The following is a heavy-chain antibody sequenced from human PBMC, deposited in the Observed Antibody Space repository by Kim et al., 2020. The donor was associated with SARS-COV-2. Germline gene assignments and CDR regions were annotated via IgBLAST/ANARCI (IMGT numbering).Heavy chain of an antibody. CDR1: GDSITDNGYY. CDR2: IYYSGAT. D-gene: IGHD1-26*01. Sequence: SETLSLTCTVSGDSITDNGYYWSWFRQHPGEGLEYVGYIYYSGATYYNPSLKGRVTISVDTSKNQFSLEVRSVTAADTAVYYCARRRGSYSNDYWGQGIL. V-gene: IGHV4-31*03. CDR3: ARRRGSYSNDY. J-gene: IGHJ4*02.